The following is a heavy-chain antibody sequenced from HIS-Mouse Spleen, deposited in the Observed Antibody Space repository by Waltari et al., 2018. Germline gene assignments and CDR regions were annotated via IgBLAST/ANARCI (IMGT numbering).Heavy chain of an antibody. V-gene: IGHV4-39*07. D-gene: IGHD6-13*01. CDR2: IYYSGST. J-gene: IGHJ2*01. Sequence: QLQLQESGPGLVKPSETLSLTCTVSGGSISSSSYYWGWIRQPPGKGLEWIGRIYYSGSTDYNPSLKGRVTISVDTSKNQFSLKLSSVTAADTAVYYCAREIPYSSSWYDWYFDLWGRGTLVTVSS. CDR1: GGSISSSSYY. CDR3: AREIPYSSSWYDWYFDL.